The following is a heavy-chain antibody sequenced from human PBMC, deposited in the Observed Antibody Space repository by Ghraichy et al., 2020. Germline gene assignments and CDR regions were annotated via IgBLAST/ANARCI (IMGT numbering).Heavy chain of an antibody. J-gene: IGHJ4*02. CDR2: IYYSGST. V-gene: IGHV4-39*01. D-gene: IGHD3-3*01. Sequence: SETLSLTCTVSGGSISSSSYYWGWIRQPPGKGLEWIGSIYYSGSTYYNPSLKSRVTISVDTSKNQFSLKLSSVTAADTAVYYCASLASSGYYDFWSGTTYYFDYWGQGTLVTVSS. CDR3: ASLASSGYYDFWSGTTYYFDY. CDR1: GGSISSSSYY.